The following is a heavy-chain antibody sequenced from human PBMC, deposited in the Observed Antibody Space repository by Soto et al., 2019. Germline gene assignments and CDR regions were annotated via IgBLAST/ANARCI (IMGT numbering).Heavy chain of an antibody. Sequence: PSETLSLTCTVSGGSISSGTSYWSWIRQHPGKGLEWIGYIYYSGSTYYTPSLRSRVMISVDTSKNQFSLKLSSVTAADTAVYYCARDENDRGYGMDVWGQGTTVTVSS. CDR1: GGSISSGTSY. CDR3: ARDENDRGYGMDV. CDR2: IYYSGST. J-gene: IGHJ6*02. D-gene: IGHD3-22*01. V-gene: IGHV4-31*03.